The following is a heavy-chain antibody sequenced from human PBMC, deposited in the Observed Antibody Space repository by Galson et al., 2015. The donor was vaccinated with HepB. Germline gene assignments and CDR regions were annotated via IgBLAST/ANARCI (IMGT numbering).Heavy chain of an antibody. V-gene: IGHV3-53*01. J-gene: IGHJ4*02. Sequence: SLRLSCAASGFTVSSNYMSWVRQAPGKGLEWVSVIYSGGSTYYADSVKGRFTISRDNSKNTLYLQMNSLRAEDTAVYYCARDPEIAVAGTGGDYWGQGTLVTVSS. CDR1: GFTVSSNY. CDR2: IYSGGST. D-gene: IGHD6-19*01. CDR3: ARDPEIAVAGTGGDY.